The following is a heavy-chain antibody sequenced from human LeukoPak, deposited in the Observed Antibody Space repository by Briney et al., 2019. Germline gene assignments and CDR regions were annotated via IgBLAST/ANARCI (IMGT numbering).Heavy chain of an antibody. Sequence: XRQPPGXGLEWMGEINHRGRTNYNPSLKSRLTMSGDTSKNQFSLKLSSVTAADTAVYYCARGRMSGTRDLGRNRFYDYYMDVWGKGTTVTVSS. J-gene: IGHJ6*03. V-gene: IGHV4-34*01. CDR3: ARGRMSGTRDLGRNRFYDYYMDV. CDR2: INHRGRT. D-gene: IGHD3/OR15-3a*01.